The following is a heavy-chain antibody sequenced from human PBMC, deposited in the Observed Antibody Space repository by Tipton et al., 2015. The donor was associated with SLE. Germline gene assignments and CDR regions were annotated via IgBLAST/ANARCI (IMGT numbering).Heavy chain of an antibody. J-gene: IGHJ5*02. Sequence: SLRLSCAASGFTFSSYDMHWVRQAPGKGLVWVSRINSDRSSTSYADSVKGRFTISRDNAKNTLYLQMNSLRAEDTAVYYCASGPAAGSPGGWFDPWGQGTLVTVSS. V-gene: IGHV3-74*01. D-gene: IGHD6-13*01. CDR3: ASGPAAGSPGGWFDP. CDR1: GFTFSSYD. CDR2: INSDRSST.